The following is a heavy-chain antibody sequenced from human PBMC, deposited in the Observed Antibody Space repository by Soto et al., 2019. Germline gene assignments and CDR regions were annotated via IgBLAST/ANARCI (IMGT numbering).Heavy chain of an antibody. CDR1: GYTFTSYA. CDR2: INADNGNT. J-gene: IGHJ6*03. D-gene: IGHD5-12*01. CDR3: ARGRRWATIFYYYYYMDV. Sequence: ASVKVSCKASGYTFTSYAMHWVRQAPGQRLEWMGWINADNGNTKYSQKFQGRVTMTRNTSVSTAYMELSSLRSEDTAVYYCARGRRWATIFYYYYYMDVWGKGTTVTVSS. V-gene: IGHV1-3*01.